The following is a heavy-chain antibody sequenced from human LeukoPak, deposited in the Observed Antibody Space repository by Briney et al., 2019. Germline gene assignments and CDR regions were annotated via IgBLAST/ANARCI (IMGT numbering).Heavy chain of an antibody. CDR1: GXTFSSYE. Sequence: PGGSLRLSCAASGXTFSSYEMNWVRQAPGKGLEWVSYISSSGSLIYYADSVKGRFTISRDNAKNSLYLQMNSLRAEDTAVYYCAREIGYYDSSGYYYWGQGTLVTVSS. CDR3: AREIGYYDSSGYYY. D-gene: IGHD3-22*01. J-gene: IGHJ4*02. V-gene: IGHV3-48*03. CDR2: ISSSGSLI.